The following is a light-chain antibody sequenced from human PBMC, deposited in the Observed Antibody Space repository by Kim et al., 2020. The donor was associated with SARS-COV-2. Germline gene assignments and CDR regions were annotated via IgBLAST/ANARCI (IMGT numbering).Light chain of an antibody. CDR3: QQRSKWPPIT. J-gene: IGKJ5*01. V-gene: IGKV3-11*01. CDR2: YAS. CDR1: QSVGDL. Sequence: EIALTQSPATLSLSPGERATLSCRASQSVGDLLAWYQHKPGQAPRLLIYYASRRATGIPARFIGSGSGTDFTLTISSLEPAEFALYYCQQRSKWPPITFGQGTRLEIK.